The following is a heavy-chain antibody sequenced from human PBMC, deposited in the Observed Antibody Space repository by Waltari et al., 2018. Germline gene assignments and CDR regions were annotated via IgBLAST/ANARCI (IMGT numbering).Heavy chain of an antibody. J-gene: IGHJ5*02. CDR2: ISYDGSNK. CDR1: GFTFSSYA. Sequence: QVQLVESGGGVVQPGRSLRLSCAASGFTFSSYAMHWVRQAPGKGLEWVAVISYDGSNKYYADSVKGRFTISRDNSKNTLYLQMNSLRAEDTAVYYCARVAFRGKIRELLIGGWFDPWGQGTLVTVSS. D-gene: IGHD3-10*01. CDR3: ARVAFRGKIRELLIGGWFDP. V-gene: IGHV3-30-3*01.